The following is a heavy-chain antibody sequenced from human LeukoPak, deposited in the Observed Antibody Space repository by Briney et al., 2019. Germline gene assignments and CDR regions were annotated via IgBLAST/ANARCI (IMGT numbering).Heavy chain of an antibody. D-gene: IGHD3-3*01. CDR1: GYTFTSYA. CDR3: ARAGWSGLDY. V-gene: IGHV1-3*01. Sequence: ASVKVSCKASGYTFTSYAIHWVRQAPGQRLEWMGWINAGNGNTEYSQRFQGRVTVTRDTSASTAYMELSSLRSEDTAVFYCARAGWSGLDYWGHGTLVTVSS. CDR2: INAGNGNT. J-gene: IGHJ4*01.